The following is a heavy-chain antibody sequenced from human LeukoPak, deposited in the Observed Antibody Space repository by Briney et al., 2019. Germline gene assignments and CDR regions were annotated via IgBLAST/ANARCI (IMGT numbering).Heavy chain of an antibody. Sequence: ASVKVSCKTSGYPFVDFGITWVRQAPGQGLERMGWISAFSGDTNYAQKLQGRVTMTRDTSTSTVYMELRRLRSDDTAVYYCGRDIRSDGSPADYWGQGTLVTVSS. J-gene: IGHJ4*02. CDR3: GRDIRSDGSPADY. CDR1: GYPFVDFG. D-gene: IGHD2-15*01. CDR2: ISAFSGDT. V-gene: IGHV1-18*01.